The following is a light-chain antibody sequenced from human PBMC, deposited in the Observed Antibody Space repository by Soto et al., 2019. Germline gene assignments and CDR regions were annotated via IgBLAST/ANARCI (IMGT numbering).Light chain of an antibody. J-gene: IGLJ1*01. Sequence: QSALTQPASVSGSPGQSITISCTGTSSDVGGYNYVSWYQQHPGKAPKLIIYEVSNRPPGVSNRFSGSKSGNTASLTISGLQAEDEADYYCNSYTSKSTGVFGTGTKVNVL. CDR3: NSYTSKSTGV. CDR2: EVS. CDR1: SSDVGGYNY. V-gene: IGLV2-14*01.